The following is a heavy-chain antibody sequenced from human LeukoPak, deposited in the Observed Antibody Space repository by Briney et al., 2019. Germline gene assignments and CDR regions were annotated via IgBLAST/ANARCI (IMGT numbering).Heavy chain of an antibody. D-gene: IGHD3-22*01. CDR3: ARRYYYDSSSDFDS. CDR1: GFTFSNHW. Sequence: GGSLRLSCAASGFTFSNHWMSWVRQAPGKGLEWVANLDQDGREIYYVDSVKGRFTISRDNAKDSLYLQMNSLRAEDTAVYYCARRYYYDSSSDFDSWGQGTLVTVSS. J-gene: IGHJ4*02. V-gene: IGHV3-7*01. CDR2: LDQDGREI.